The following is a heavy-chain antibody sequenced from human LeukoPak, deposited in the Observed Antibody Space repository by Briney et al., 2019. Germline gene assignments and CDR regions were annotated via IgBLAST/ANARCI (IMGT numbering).Heavy chain of an antibody. D-gene: IGHD4-17*01. Sequence: PGGSLRLSCAASGFTFDDYAMHWVRQAPGKGLEWVSGISWNSGSIGYADSVKGRFAISRDNAKNSLYLQMNSLRAEDTALYYCAKGSYDYGDYSMDYWGQGTLVTVSS. CDR2: ISWNSGSI. J-gene: IGHJ4*02. CDR3: AKGSYDYGDYSMDY. CDR1: GFTFDDYA. V-gene: IGHV3-9*01.